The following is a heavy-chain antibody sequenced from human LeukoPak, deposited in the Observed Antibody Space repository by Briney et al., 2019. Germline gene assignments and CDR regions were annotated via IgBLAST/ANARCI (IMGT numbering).Heavy chain of an antibody. Sequence: SQTLSLTCTVSGGSISSGSYYWSWIRQPAGKGLEWIGRIYTSGSTNYNPSLKSRVTISVDTSKTQFSLKLSSVTAADTAVYYCARLDYYDSSGYELFDPWGQGTLVTVSS. CDR3: ARLDYYDSSGYELFDP. V-gene: IGHV4-61*02. D-gene: IGHD3-22*01. CDR2: IYTSGST. J-gene: IGHJ5*02. CDR1: GGSISSGSYY.